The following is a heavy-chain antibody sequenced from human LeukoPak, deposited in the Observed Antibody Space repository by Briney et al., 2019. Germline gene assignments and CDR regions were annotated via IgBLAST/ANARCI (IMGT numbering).Heavy chain of an antibody. Sequence: QPGRSLRLSCAASGFTFSSYGMHWVRQAPGKGLEWVAVIWYGGSNKYYADSVKGRFTISRDNSNNTLYLQMNSLRAEDTAVYYCAKGTYYYDSSGYAFDYWGQGTLVTVSS. D-gene: IGHD3-22*01. J-gene: IGHJ4*02. V-gene: IGHV3-33*06. CDR1: GFTFSSYG. CDR2: IWYGGSNK. CDR3: AKGTYYYDSSGYAFDY.